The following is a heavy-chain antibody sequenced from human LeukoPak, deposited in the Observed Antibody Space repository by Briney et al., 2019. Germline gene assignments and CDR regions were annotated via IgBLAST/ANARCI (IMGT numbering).Heavy chain of an antibody. D-gene: IGHD2-15*01. CDR3: ASRYGP. CDR1: GFTFSSYA. V-gene: IGHV3-30*04. CDR2: ISYDGSNK. J-gene: IGHJ5*02. Sequence: GGSLRLSCAASGFTFSSYAMSWVRQAPGKGLEWVAVISYDGSNKYYADSVKGRFTISRDNSKNTLYLQMNSLRAEDTAVYYCASRYGPWGQGTLVTVSS.